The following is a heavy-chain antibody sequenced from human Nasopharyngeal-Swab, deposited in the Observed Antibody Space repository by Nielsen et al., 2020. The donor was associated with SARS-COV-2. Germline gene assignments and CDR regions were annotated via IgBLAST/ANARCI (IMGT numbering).Heavy chain of an antibody. CDR3: ARLPYGSTSYYALDS. CDR2: IDPSDSYT. V-gene: IGHV5-10-1*01. Sequence: VRQMPGKGLQWMGRIDPSDSYTKYSPSFEGHVTFAADKSIGTVYLQWSSLRASDTAMYYCARLPYGSTSYYALDSWGQGTLVTVSS. J-gene: IGHJ5*01. D-gene: IGHD2-2*01.